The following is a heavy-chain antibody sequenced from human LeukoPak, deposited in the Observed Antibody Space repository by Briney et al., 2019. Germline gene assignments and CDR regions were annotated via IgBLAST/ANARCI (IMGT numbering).Heavy chain of an antibody. CDR3: TKDLQRSLDY. CDR2: ISGSGGST. Sequence: GGSLRLSCAAAGFTFSSYAMSWVRQAPGKGLEWVSAISGSGGSTYYADSVKGRFTISRDNSKNTLYLQMNSLRAEDTAMYYCTKDLQRSLDYWGQGTLVTVSS. V-gene: IGHV3-23*01. J-gene: IGHJ4*02. CDR1: GFTFSSYA. D-gene: IGHD6-25*01.